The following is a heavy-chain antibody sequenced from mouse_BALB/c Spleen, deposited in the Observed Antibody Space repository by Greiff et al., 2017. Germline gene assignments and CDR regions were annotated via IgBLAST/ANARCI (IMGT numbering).Heavy chain of an antibody. CDR3: ARGGYRYDDAMDY. CDR1: GYTFTDYA. D-gene: IGHD2-14*01. V-gene: IGHV1S137*01. Sequence: QVQLQQSGAELVRPGVSVKISCKGSGYTFTDYAMHWVKQSHAKSLEWIGVISTYYGDASYNQKFKGKATMTVDKSSSTAYMELARLTSEDSAIYYCARGGYRYDDAMDYWGQGTSVTVSS. J-gene: IGHJ4*01. CDR2: ISTYYGDA.